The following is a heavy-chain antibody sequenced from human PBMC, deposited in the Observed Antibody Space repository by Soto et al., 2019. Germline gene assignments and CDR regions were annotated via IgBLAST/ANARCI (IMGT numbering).Heavy chain of an antibody. J-gene: IGHJ3*02. Sequence: PGGSLRLSCAASGFTFSSYSMNWVRQAPGKGLEWVSSISSSSSYIYYADSVKGRFTISRDNAKNSLYLKMNSLRAEETAVYYCARDPTMSTDAFDIWGQGTMVTVSS. CDR2: ISSSSSYI. CDR3: ARDPTMSTDAFDI. CDR1: GFTFSSYS. V-gene: IGHV3-21*01. D-gene: IGHD4-17*01.